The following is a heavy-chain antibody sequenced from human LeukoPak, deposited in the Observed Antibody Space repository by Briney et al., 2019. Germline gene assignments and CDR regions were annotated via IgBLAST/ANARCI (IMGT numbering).Heavy chain of an antibody. D-gene: IGHD6-19*01. Sequence: ASVKVSCKASGYTFTSYAMNWVRQAPGQGLEWMGWINTNTGNPTYAQGFTGRFVFSLDTSVSTEYLQISSLKAEDTAVYYCARDFEEAGSGWRDFDIWGQGTMVTVSS. V-gene: IGHV7-4-1*02. CDR2: INTNTGNP. CDR1: GYTFTSYA. J-gene: IGHJ3*02. CDR3: ARDFEEAGSGWRDFDI.